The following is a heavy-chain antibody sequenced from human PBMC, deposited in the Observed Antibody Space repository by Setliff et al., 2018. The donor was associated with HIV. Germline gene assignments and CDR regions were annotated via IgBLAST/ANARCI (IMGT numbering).Heavy chain of an antibody. CDR2: ISGSGGST. CDR1: GFTFSSYA. Sequence: GSLRLSCAASGFTFSSYAMHWVRQAPGKGLEWVSVISGSGGSTFYADSVKGRFTISRDNSKNTLYLLMNGLRVEDTAVYYCAKDGISGGAYPPYYFDYWGHGTLVTVSS. V-gene: IGHV3-23*01. D-gene: IGHD2-15*01. CDR3: AKDGISGGAYPPYYFDY. J-gene: IGHJ4*01.